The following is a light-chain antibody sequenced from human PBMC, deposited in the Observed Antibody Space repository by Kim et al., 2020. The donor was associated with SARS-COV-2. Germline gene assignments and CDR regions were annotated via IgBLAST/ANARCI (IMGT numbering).Light chain of an antibody. J-gene: IGLJ3*02. CDR2: DKT. CDR3: GSRASNAEHQWV. CDR1: SLRIYS. Sequence: SSELTQDPAVSVALGQTIRITFHGDSLRIYSATWYQQKPGQAPSLLIYDKTHRPSGIPDRFSGSSSGNTASLTITEAQAEDEADYYCGSRASNAEHQWVFGGGTQLTVL. V-gene: IGLV3-19*01.